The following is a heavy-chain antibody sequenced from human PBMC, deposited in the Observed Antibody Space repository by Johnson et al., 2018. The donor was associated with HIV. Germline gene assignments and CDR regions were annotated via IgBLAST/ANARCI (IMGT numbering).Heavy chain of an antibody. CDR2: ISSSGSTI. Sequence: VQLVESGGGLVQPGGSLILSCAASGFTFSNSWMHWVRQAPGKGPVWVSYISSSGSTIYYADSVKGRFTISRDNSNNTLHLQMSSLRAEDTAVYYCARALLSASTIGAFDIWGQGTMVTVSS. D-gene: IGHD5-24*01. CDR3: ARALLSASTIGAFDI. J-gene: IGHJ3*02. V-gene: IGHV3-48*01. CDR1: GFTFSNSW.